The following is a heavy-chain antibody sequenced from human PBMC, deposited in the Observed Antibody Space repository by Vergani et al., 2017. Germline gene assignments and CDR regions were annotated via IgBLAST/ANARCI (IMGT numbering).Heavy chain of an antibody. CDR1: GGSISSSSYY. CDR3: ARALKLRYSPFGDYYYYGMDV. D-gene: IGHD3-9*01. V-gene: IGHV4-39*07. CDR2: IYHSGST. Sequence: QLQLQESGPGLVKSSETLSLNCSVSGGSISSSSYYWAWIRQPPGKGLQWIGEIYHSGSTNYNPSLKSRVTISVDKSKNQFSLKLSSVTAADTAVYYCARALKLRYSPFGDYYYYGMDVWGQGTTVTVSS. J-gene: IGHJ6*02.